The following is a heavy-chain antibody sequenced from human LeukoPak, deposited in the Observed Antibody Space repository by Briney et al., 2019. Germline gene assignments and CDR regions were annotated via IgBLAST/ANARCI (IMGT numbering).Heavy chain of an antibody. J-gene: IGHJ6*04. CDR2: ISSSGSTI. CDR3: ARESQYGMDV. Sequence: GGSLRLSCAASGFTFSSYEMNWVRQAPGKGLEWVSYISSSGSTIYYADSVKGRFTISRDNAKNSLYLQMNSLRAEDTAVYYCARESQYGMDVWGKGTTVTVSS. V-gene: IGHV3-48*03. CDR1: GFTFSSYE.